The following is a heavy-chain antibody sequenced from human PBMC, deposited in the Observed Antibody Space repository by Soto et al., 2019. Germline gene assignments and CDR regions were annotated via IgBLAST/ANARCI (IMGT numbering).Heavy chain of an antibody. CDR3: TTDPDY. J-gene: IGHJ4*02. Sequence: EVQLVESGGGLVKPGGSLRLSCAASGFTFSNAWMSWVRQAPGKGLEWVGSIKSKTDGGTTDYAAPVKGRFTISRDDSKNTLYLQMNSLKTEDTAVYYCTTDPDYWGQGTLVTVSS. CDR2: IKSKTDGGTT. CDR1: GFTFSNAW. V-gene: IGHV3-15*01.